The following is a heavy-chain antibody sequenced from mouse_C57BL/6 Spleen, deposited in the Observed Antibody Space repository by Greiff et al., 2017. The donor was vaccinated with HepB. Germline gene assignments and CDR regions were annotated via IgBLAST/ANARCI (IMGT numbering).Heavy chain of an antibody. J-gene: IGHJ2*01. CDR2: INPYNGGT. D-gene: IGHD1-1*01. V-gene: IGHV1-19*01. CDR1: GYTFTDYY. Sequence: DVQLQESGPVLVKPGASVKMSCKASGYTFTDYYMNWVKQSHGKSLEWIGVINPYNGGTSYNQKFKGKATLTVDKSSSTAYMELNSLTSEDSAVYYCARGITTFDYWGQGTTLTVSS. CDR3: ARGITTFDY.